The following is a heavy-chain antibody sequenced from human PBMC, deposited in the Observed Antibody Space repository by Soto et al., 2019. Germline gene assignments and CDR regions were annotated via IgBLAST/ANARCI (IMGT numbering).Heavy chain of an antibody. CDR3: ARHVDYYDSSGYLDY. CDR1: GGSISSYY. V-gene: IGHV4-59*08. CDR2: IYYSGST. J-gene: IGHJ4*02. Sequence: PSETLSLTCTVSGGSISSYYWSWIRQPPGKGLEWIGYIYYSGSTNYNPSLKSRVTISVDTSKNQFSLKLSSVTAADTAVYYCARHVDYYDSSGYLDYWGQGTLVTVSS. D-gene: IGHD3-22*01.